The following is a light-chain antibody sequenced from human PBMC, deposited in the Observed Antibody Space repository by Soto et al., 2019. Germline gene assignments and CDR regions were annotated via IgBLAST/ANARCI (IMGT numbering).Light chain of an antibody. Sequence: SYELTQSPSVSVAPGETASITGGGDNIGNRDVHWYQKRTGQAPVAVIYYDTNRPSGVPDRFSGYTSGNTATLTITRVEAGDEADYYCQVWASSSGVFGGGTQLTVL. J-gene: IGLJ3*02. V-gene: IGLV3-21*04. CDR1: NIGNRD. CDR2: YDT. CDR3: QVWASSSGV.